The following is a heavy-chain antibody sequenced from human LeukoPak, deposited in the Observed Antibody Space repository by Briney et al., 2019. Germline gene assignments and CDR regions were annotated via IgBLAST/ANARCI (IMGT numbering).Heavy chain of an antibody. V-gene: IGHV3-30*02. CDR2: IRYEGSNK. D-gene: IGHD1-7*01. CDR1: GFTFSIYG. J-gene: IGHJ4*02. CDR3: AKDPGLQGSGEVYNWNLIDY. Sequence: PGGSLRLSCAASGFTFSIYGMHWVRQAPGKGLEWVAFIRYEGSNKYYAHSVKGRFTLSRDNSKNTLYLQMNRLRAEDTAVYYCAKDPGLQGSGEVYNWNLIDYWGQGSLVTASS.